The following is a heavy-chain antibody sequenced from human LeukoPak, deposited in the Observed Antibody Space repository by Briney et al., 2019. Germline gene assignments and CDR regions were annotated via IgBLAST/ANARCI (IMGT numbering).Heavy chain of an antibody. CDR2: ISSSSSYI. Sequence: PGGSLRLSCAASGFTFSSYSMDWVRQAPGKGLEWVSSISSSSSYICYADSVKGRFTISRDNAKNSLYLQMNSLRAEDTAVYYCARARSATVTLDYWGQGTLVTVSS. CDR3: ARARSATVTLDY. J-gene: IGHJ4*02. CDR1: GFTFSSYS. D-gene: IGHD4-17*01. V-gene: IGHV3-21*01.